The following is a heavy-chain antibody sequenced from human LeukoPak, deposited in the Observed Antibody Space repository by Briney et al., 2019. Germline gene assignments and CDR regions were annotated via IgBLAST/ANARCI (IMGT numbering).Heavy chain of an antibody. Sequence: SETLSLTCAVYGGSFSGYYWSWIRQPPGKGLEWLGEINHSGSTNHNPSLKSRATISVDTSKNQFSLKLSSVTAADTAVYYCARILRGVIVTSFDYWGQGILVTVSS. D-gene: IGHD3-10*01. CDR3: ARILRGVIVTSFDY. CDR1: GGSFSGYY. J-gene: IGHJ4*02. V-gene: IGHV4-34*04. CDR2: INHSGST.